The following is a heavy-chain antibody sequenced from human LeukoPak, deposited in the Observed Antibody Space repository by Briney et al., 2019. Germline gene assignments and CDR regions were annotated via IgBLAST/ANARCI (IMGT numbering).Heavy chain of an antibody. Sequence: ASVKVSCKASGGTFISYAISWVRQAPGQGLEWMGGIIPIFGTANYAQKFQGRVTITADESTSTAYMELSRLRSEDTAVYYCARAPQGSWDTVLYFDLWGRGTLVTVSS. J-gene: IGHJ2*01. V-gene: IGHV1-69*13. CDR2: IIPIFGTA. D-gene: IGHD1-26*01. CDR1: GGTFISYA. CDR3: ARAPQGSWDTVLYFDL.